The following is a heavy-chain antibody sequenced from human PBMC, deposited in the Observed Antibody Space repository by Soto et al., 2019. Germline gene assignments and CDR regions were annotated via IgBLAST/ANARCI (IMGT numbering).Heavy chain of an antibody. Sequence: QVHLVQSGAEVKKPGASVKVSCQGSGCAFTTYGITWVRQAPGQGLEWMGWISAHNGNTNYAQKLQGRVTVTRDTSTSTAYMELRSLSYDDTAVYYCARGRYGDYWGQGALVTVSS. V-gene: IGHV1-18*01. CDR2: ISAHNGNT. D-gene: IGHD1-1*01. CDR3: ARGRYGDY. J-gene: IGHJ4*02. CDR1: GCAFTTYG.